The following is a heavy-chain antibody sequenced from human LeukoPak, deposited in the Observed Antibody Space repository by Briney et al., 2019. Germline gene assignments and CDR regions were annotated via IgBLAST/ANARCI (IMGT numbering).Heavy chain of an antibody. V-gene: IGHV3-7*01. CDR2: IKEDGSEK. CDR1: GFTFSSYW. Sequence: PGGSLRLSCAASGFTFSSYWMTWVRQAPGKGLEWVANIKEDGSEKYYVDSVKGRFTISRDNAKDSLYLQMNSLRAEDTAVYYCARGGGAIEYWGQGTLVTVSS. D-gene: IGHD3-16*01. CDR3: ARGGGAIEY. J-gene: IGHJ4*02.